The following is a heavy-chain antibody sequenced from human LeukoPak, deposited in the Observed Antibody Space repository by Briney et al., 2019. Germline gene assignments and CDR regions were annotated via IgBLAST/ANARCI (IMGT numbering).Heavy chain of an antibody. CDR1: GFTFDDYA. J-gene: IGHJ4*02. Sequence: PGRSLRLSCAASGFTFDDYAMHWVRQAPGKGLEWVSSINWNSNRIGYADSVKGRFTISRDNAKNSLYLQMNSLRAEDTAVYYCASAWHLGIVVVMLDYWGQGTLVTVSS. D-gene: IGHD3-22*01. V-gene: IGHV3-9*01. CDR3: ASAWHLGIVVVMLDY. CDR2: INWNSNRI.